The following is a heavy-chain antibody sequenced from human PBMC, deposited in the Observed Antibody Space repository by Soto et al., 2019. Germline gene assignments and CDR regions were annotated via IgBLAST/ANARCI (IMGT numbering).Heavy chain of an antibody. V-gene: IGHV1-69*13. Sequence: LVKVSCKASRVAFSKFIVTWVRQAPGLGLEWVGGIIPIFGTANYAQKFQGRVTITADESTSTSYMEVNNLRSEDTAVYYCAKVRYSSPFVYYYGMDVWVQGPKGTVSS. D-gene: IGHD6-19*01. CDR3: AKVRYSSPFVYYYGMDV. J-gene: IGHJ6*02. CDR1: RVAFSKFI. CDR2: IIPIFGTA.